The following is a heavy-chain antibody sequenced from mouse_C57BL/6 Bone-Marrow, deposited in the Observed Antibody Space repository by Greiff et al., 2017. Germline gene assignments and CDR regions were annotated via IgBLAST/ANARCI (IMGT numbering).Heavy chain of an antibody. CDR2: ISNGGGST. CDR1: GFTFSDYY. V-gene: IGHV5-12*01. CDR3: ARQDYAMDY. J-gene: IGHJ4*01. Sequence: EVKLMESGGGLVQPGGSLKLSCAASGFTFSDYYMYWVRQTPEKRLEWVAYISNGGGSTYYPDTVQGRFTISRDNAKNTLYLQMSRLKSEDTAMYYCARQDYAMDYWGQGTSVTVSS.